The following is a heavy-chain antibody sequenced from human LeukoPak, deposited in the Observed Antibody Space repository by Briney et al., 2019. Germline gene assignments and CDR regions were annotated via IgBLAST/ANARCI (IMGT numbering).Heavy chain of an antibody. V-gene: IGHV4-31*03. D-gene: IGHD4-23*01. CDR2: IYYSGST. CDR3: ARGGMVRLGPFDY. Sequence: SQTLSLTCTVSGGSIGSGGYYWSWIRQHPGKGLEWIGYIYYSGSTYYNPSLKSRVTISVDTSKNQFSLKLSSVTAADTAVYYCARGGMVRLGPFDYWGQGTLVTVSS. J-gene: IGHJ4*02. CDR1: GGSIGSGGYY.